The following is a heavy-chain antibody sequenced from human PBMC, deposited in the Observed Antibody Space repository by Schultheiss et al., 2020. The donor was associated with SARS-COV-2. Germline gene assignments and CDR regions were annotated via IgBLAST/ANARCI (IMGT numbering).Heavy chain of an antibody. CDR1: GFTFSNAW. J-gene: IGHJ6*02. CDR2: IKSKTDGGTT. Sequence: GESLKISCAASGFTFSNAWMSWVRQAPGKGLEWVGRIKSKTDGGTTDYAAPVKGRFTISRDDSKNTLYLQMNSLKTEDTAVYYCTTDSACSSTSCYGGHAYYYYGMDVWGQGTTVTVSS. CDR3: TTDSACSSTSCYGGHAYYYYGMDV. D-gene: IGHD2-2*01. V-gene: IGHV3-15*01.